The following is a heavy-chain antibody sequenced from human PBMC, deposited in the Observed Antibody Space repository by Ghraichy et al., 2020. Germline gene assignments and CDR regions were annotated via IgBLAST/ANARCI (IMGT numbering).Heavy chain of an antibody. V-gene: IGHV3-74*03. D-gene: IGHD3-10*01. Sequence: LSLTCAASGFTPGRHYMHWVRHGPGKGPVWVSRISGDGAITTYADSVKGRFTISRDNAKNTLYLQMNSLRVEDTAVYYCVRDKAYYGSGPHFDYWGQGTLVTVSS. CDR1: GFTPGRHY. J-gene: IGHJ4*02. CDR3: VRDKAYYGSGPHFDY. CDR2: ISGDGAIT.